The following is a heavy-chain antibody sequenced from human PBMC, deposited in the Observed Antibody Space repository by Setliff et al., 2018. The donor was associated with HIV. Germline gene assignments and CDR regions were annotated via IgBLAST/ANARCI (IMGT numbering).Heavy chain of an antibody. Sequence: ASVKVSCKTSGYTFTDYYIHWVRQAPGQRLEWMGQVNCKFGDTRYAEKFEGRVTMTRDTSIGTASMELRRLRSDDTAVYYCARVSGYYHLDYWGQGTLVTVSS. CDR1: GYTFTDYY. CDR2: VNCKFGDT. V-gene: IGHV1-2*06. J-gene: IGHJ4*02. D-gene: IGHD3-22*01. CDR3: ARVSGYYHLDY.